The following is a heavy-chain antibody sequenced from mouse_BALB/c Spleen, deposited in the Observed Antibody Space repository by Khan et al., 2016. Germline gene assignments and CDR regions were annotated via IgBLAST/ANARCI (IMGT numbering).Heavy chain of an antibody. V-gene: IGHV6-6*02. CDR1: GFTFSNYW. Sequence: EVKLEVSGGGLVQPGGSMKLSCVASGFTFSNYWMNWVRQSPEKGLEWVAEIRLKSNNYATHYAESVKGRFTISRDDSKCSVYLQMNNLRTEDTGIYYCTTGFAYWGQGTLVTVSA. CDR2: IRLKSNNYAT. CDR3: TTGFAY. J-gene: IGHJ3*01.